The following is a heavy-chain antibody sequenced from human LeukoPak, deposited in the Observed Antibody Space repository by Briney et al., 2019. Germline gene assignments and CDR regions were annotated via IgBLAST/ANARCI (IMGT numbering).Heavy chain of an antibody. CDR3: ARESVYCSGGSCYSDYYYGKDV. J-gene: IGHJ6*02. Sequence: ASVKVSCKASGYTFTSYYMHWVRQAPGQGLEWMGIINPSGGSTSYAQKFQGRVTKTRDTSTSTVYMELSSLRSEDTAVYYCARESVYCSGGSCYSDYYYGKDVWGQGTTVTVSS. D-gene: IGHD2-15*01. CDR1: GYTFTSYY. V-gene: IGHV1-46*01. CDR2: INPSGGST.